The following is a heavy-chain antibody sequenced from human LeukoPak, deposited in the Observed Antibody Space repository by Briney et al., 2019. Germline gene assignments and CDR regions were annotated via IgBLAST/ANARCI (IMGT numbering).Heavy chain of an antibody. CDR1: GYTFTSYY. V-gene: IGHV1-8*01. D-gene: IGHD6-13*01. CDR2: MNPNSSNT. Sequence: PWPTVKLSCKASGYTFTSYYINWVRQPTGQGLEWMGWMNPNSSNTGYAQKFQGRVTMTRNTSISTAYMELSSLRSEDTAVYYCARVLGSGSSWYIYYYYGMDVWGQGTTVTVSS. CDR3: ARVLGSGSSWYIYYYYGMDV. J-gene: IGHJ6*02.